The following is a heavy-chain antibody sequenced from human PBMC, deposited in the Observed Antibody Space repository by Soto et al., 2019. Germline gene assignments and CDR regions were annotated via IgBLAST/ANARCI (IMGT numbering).Heavy chain of an antibody. J-gene: IGHJ4*02. CDR1: GYTFTSYA. V-gene: IGHV1-3*05. Sequence: QVQLVQSGAEEKKPGASVKVSCKASGYTFTSYAMHWVRQAPGQRLEWMGWINAGNGNTKYSQKLQGRVNITRDTSASTAYMELSSLRSEDTAVYYCARAWVVATAPDYWGQGTLVTVSS. D-gene: IGHD2-21*02. CDR2: INAGNGNT. CDR3: ARAWVVATAPDY.